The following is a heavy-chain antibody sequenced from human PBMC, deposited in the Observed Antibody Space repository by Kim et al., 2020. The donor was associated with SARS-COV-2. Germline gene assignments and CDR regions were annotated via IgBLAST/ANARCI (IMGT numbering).Heavy chain of an antibody. V-gene: IGHV4-34*01. CDR2: INHSGST. Sequence: SETLSLTCAVYGGSFSGYYWSWIRQPPGKGLEWIGEINHSGSTNYNPSLKSRVTISVDTSKNQFSLKLSSVTAADKAVYYCARACYGSYYDSSGYYYRFDPWGQGTLVTVSS. D-gene: IGHD3-22*01. CDR3: ARACYGSYYDSSGYYYRFDP. J-gene: IGHJ5*02. CDR1: GGSFSGYY.